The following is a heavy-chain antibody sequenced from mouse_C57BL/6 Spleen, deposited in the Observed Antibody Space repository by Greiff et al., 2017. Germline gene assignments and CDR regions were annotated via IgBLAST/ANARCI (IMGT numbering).Heavy chain of an antibody. D-gene: IGHD2-2*01. CDR3: ARDGGGYYDAMDY. V-gene: IGHV2-2*01. Sequence: QVQLQQSGPGLVQPSQSLSITCTVSGFSLTSYGVHWVRQSPGKGLEWLGVIWSGGSTAYNAAFISRLSISKDNSKSQVFFKMNSLQADDTAIYYCARDGGGYYDAMDYWGQGTSVTVSS. CDR1: GFSLTSYG. J-gene: IGHJ4*01. CDR2: IWSGGST.